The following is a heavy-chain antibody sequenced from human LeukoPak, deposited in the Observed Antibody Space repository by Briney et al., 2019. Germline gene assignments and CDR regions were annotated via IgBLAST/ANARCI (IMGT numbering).Heavy chain of an antibody. V-gene: IGHV3-53*01. D-gene: IGHD1-26*01. CDR2: IYSDGST. CDR1: GFTVSSNY. J-gene: IGHJ4*02. CDR3: AKSTYSGSYPYYFDY. Sequence: GSLRLSCAASGFTVSSNYITWVRQAPGKGLEWVSIIYSDGSTYYADSVEGRFTISRDNSKNTLYLQMNSLRAEDTAVYYCAKSTYSGSYPYYFDYWGQGTLVTVSS.